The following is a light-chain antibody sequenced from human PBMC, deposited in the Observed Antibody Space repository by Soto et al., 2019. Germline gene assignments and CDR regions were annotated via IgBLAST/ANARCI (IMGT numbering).Light chain of an antibody. Sequence: QSVLTQPPSASGTPGQRVTISCSGSSSNIGSNYVYWYQQLPGTAPKLLIYRNNQRPSGVPDRFSGSKSGTSASLAISGLRSEDEADYYCAAWDDSLSAYVVFVGGTKLTVL. V-gene: IGLV1-47*01. CDR3: AAWDDSLSAYVV. J-gene: IGLJ2*01. CDR1: SSNIGSNY. CDR2: RNN.